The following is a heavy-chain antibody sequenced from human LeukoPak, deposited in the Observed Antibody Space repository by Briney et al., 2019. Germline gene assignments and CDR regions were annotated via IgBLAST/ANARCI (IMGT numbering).Heavy chain of an antibody. CDR3: ATTTSSWYNKVMDV. CDR1: GGSISSSSYY. CDR2: IYYSGST. D-gene: IGHD6-13*01. V-gene: IGHV4-39*01. Sequence: PSETLSLTCTVSGGSISSSSYYWGWIRQPPGKGLEWIGSIYYSGSTYYNPSLKSRVTISVDTSKNQFSLKLSSVTAADTAVYYCATTTSSWYNKVMDVWGKGTTVTVSS. J-gene: IGHJ6*03.